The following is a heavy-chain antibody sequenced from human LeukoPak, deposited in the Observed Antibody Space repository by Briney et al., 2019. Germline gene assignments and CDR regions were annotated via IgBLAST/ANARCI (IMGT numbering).Heavy chain of an antibody. CDR2: INPNTGVT. Sequence: ASVKVSCKASGYIFTDYYIHWVRQAPGQGLEWMGWINPNTGVTNYAQKFQGWVTMTRDTSISTAYMELRRLRSEDTAVYYCARMGSSTSHYYYYYMDVWGKGTAVTVSS. D-gene: IGHD2-2*01. CDR1: GYIFTDYY. V-gene: IGHV1-2*04. J-gene: IGHJ6*03. CDR3: ARMGSSTSHYYYYYMDV.